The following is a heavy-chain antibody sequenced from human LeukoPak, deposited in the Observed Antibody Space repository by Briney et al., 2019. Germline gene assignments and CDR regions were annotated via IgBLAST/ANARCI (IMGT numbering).Heavy chain of an antibody. CDR3: AKEGTSSTWTFDC. CDR2: ISSNGGST. CDR1: GFTFSSYA. Sequence: GGSLRLSCSVSGFTFSSYAMHWVRQAPGRGLEYVSAISSNGGSTYYPDSLKGRFTISRDNSKNTLYLQMSSLRAEDTALYYCAKEGTSSTWTFDCWGQGTQVTVSS. D-gene: IGHD6-13*01. J-gene: IGHJ4*02. V-gene: IGHV3-64D*09.